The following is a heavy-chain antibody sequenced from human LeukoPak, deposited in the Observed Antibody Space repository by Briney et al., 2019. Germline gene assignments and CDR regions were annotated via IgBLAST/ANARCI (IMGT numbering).Heavy chain of an antibody. CDR2: IKQDGSEK. J-gene: IGHJ4*02. Sequence: GGSLRLSCAASGFTFSSYRMSWVRQAPGKGLEWVANIKQDGSEKYYVDSVKGRFTISRDNAKNSLYLQMNSLRAEDTAVYYCARELRTSPDYWGQGTLVTVSS. CDR3: ARELRTSPDY. D-gene: IGHD1-14*01. V-gene: IGHV3-7*01. CDR1: GFTFSSYR.